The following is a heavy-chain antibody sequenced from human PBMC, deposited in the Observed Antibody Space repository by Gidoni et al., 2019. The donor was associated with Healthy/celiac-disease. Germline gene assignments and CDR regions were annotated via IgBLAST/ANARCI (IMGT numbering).Heavy chain of an antibody. CDR2: IYYSGST. D-gene: IGHD4-17*01. J-gene: IGHJ2*01. V-gene: IGHV4-39*01. CDR3: ARHKPIDYGDPNWYFDL. Sequence: DGLEWIGSIYYSGSTYYNPSLKSRVTISVDTSKNQFSLKLSSVTAADTAVYYCARHKPIDYGDPNWYFDLWGRGTLVTVSS.